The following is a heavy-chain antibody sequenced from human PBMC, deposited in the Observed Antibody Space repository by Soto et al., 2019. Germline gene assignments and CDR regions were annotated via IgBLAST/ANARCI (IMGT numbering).Heavy chain of an antibody. V-gene: IGHV1-18*01. CDR2: ISAYNGNT. Sequence: QVPLVQSGAEVKKPGASVKVSCKASGYTFTSYGISWVRQAPGQGLEWMGWISAYNGNTNYAQKLQGRVTMTTDTSTSTAYMELRSLRSDDTAVYYCARITAVVPAAAPLDYWGQGTLVTVSS. CDR3: ARITAVVPAAAPLDY. J-gene: IGHJ4*02. D-gene: IGHD2-2*01. CDR1: GYTFTSYG.